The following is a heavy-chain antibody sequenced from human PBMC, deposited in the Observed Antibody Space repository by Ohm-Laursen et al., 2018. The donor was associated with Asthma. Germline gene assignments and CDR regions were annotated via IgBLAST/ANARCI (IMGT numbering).Heavy chain of an antibody. V-gene: IGHV3-9*01. CDR1: GFTFDDYG. CDR3: ARGMLISGVVITAYDN. Sequence: SLRLSCAASGFTFDDYGMHWVRQAPGRGLEWVSGISWNSGGIGYADSVKGRFTISRDNAKNSMDLQMDRLRAEDTAVYYCARGMLISGVVITAYDNWGQGVLVNVSS. J-gene: IGHJ4*02. D-gene: IGHD3-3*01. CDR2: ISWNSGGI.